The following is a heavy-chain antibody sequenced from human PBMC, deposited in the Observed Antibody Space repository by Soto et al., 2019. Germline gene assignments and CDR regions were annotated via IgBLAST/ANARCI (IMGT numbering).Heavy chain of an antibody. Sequence: EVQLVESGGALIQPGGSLRLSCAVSGFSVSGSYMSWVRQAPGKGLEWVSGMYSTGTMKYAASVRGRFTISRDSYNDTLFLQMTYLGADDTAVYYCARSDYSTSSYYYALDAWGRATAVTVSS. J-gene: IGHJ6*02. CDR1: GFSVSGSY. D-gene: IGHD6-6*01. CDR3: ARSDYSTSSYYYALDA. CDR2: MYSTGTM. V-gene: IGHV3-53*01.